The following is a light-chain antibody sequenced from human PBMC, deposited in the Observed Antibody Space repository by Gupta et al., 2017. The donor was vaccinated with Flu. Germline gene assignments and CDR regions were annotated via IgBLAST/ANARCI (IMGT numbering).Light chain of an antibody. CDR1: QDIRGY. V-gene: IGKV1-16*02. J-gene: IGKJ2*01. CDR2: ATS. Sequence: DIQMTQSPSSLSASVGDRVTITCRASQDIRGYLAWFQQKPGRPPKSLIYATSEVRTGVPSKFSGSGYGTEFTLTISNLQPEDFGSYYCQQEHKSPYNFGQGTMLEIK. CDR3: QQEHKSPYN.